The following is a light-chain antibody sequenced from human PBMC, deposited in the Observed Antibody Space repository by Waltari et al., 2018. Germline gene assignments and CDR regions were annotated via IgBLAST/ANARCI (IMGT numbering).Light chain of an antibody. CDR2: GAS. CDR3: QQYNNWPGT. Sequence: EIVMTQSPPTLSVSPGERATLSCRASQSVSSNLAWYQQKPGQAPRLLIYGASTRATGIPARFSGSGSGTEFTLTISSLQSEDFAVYSCQQYNNWPGTFGQGTKVEIK. V-gene: IGKV3-15*01. J-gene: IGKJ1*01. CDR1: QSVSSN.